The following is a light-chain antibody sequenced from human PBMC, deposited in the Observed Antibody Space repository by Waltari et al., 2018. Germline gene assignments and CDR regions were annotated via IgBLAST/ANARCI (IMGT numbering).Light chain of an antibody. CDR1: KLGDKY. Sequence: SYELTQPPSVSVSPGQTASITCSGDKLGDKYACWYQQKPGQSPGLVIYQDSKRPSGIPERVSGSNSGNTATLTISGTQAMEEADYYCQAWDSSAVVFGGGTKLTVL. V-gene: IGLV3-1*01. CDR3: QAWDSSAVV. CDR2: QDS. J-gene: IGLJ2*01.